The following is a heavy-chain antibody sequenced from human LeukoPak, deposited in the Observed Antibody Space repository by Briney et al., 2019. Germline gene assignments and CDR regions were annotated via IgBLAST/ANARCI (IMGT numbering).Heavy chain of an antibody. CDR3: ARARAPYYYDSSGYYWDFQH. J-gene: IGHJ1*01. V-gene: IGHV1-69*13. CDR1: GGTFSSYA. CDR2: IIPIFGTA. D-gene: IGHD3-22*01. Sequence: SVKVSCKASGGTFSSYAISWVRQAPGQGLEWMGGIIPIFGTANYAQKFQGRVTITADESTSTAYMELSSLRSEDTAVNYCARARAPYYYDSSGYYWDFQHWGQGTLVTVSS.